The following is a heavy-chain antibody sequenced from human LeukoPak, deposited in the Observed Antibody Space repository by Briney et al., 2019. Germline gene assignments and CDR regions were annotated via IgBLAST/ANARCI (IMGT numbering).Heavy chain of an antibody. CDR3: ARVWMVGATTGAFDI. CDR2: ISSSSSYI. D-gene: IGHD1-26*01. V-gene: IGHV3-21*01. Sequence: GGSLRLSCAASGFTFSSYSMNWVRQAPGKGLEWVSSISSSSSYIYYADSVKGRFTISRDNAKNSLYLQMNSLRAEDTAVYYCARVWMVGATTGAFDIWGQGTMVTVSS. CDR1: GFTFSSYS. J-gene: IGHJ3*02.